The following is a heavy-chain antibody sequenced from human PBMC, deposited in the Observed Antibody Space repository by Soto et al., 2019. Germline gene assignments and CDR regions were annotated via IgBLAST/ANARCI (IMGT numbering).Heavy chain of an antibody. J-gene: IGHJ4*02. CDR2: ISGNSVTI. D-gene: IGHD1-1*01. CDR3: ATGIGNRSYFAY. Sequence: GGSLRLSCAASGFTFGSHSMSWVRQAPGKGLEWVAIISGNSVTIEHADSVKGRFTISRDNSKNMLYLQMGSLRAEDTAVYYCATGIGNRSYFAYWGQGTLVTVSS. V-gene: IGHV3-23*01. CDR1: GFTFGSHS.